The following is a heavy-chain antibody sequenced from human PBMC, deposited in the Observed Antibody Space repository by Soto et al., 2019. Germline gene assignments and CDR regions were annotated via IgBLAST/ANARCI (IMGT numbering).Heavy chain of an antibody. Sequence: SETLSLTCTVSGASISSDDYYWSWIRQPPGKGLEWIGYIYYSGNTYYNPSLKSRVTISVDTSKNQFSLKLSSVTAADTAVYYCARDRGYCISTSCYHGWFDPWGQGTLVTVSS. J-gene: IGHJ5*02. CDR1: GASISSDDYY. CDR2: IYYSGNT. D-gene: IGHD2-2*01. V-gene: IGHV4-30-4*01. CDR3: ARDRGYCISTSCYHGWFDP.